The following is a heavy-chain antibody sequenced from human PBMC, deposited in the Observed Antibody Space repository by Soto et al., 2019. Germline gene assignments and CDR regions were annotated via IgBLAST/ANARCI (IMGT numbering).Heavy chain of an antibody. CDR3: AREVGASAFDI. CDR2: ISSSSSYI. J-gene: IGHJ3*02. CDR1: GFTFSSYS. V-gene: IGHV3-21*01. D-gene: IGHD1-26*01. Sequence: PGGSLRLSCAVSGFTFSSYSMNWVRQAPGKGLEWVSSISSSSSYIYYADSVKGRFTISRDNAKNSLYLQMNSLRAEDTAVYYCAREVGASAFDIWGQGTMVTVSS.